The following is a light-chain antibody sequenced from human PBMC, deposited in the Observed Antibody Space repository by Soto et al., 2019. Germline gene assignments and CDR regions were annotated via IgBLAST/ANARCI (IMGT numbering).Light chain of an antibody. CDR1: TSNIGSSS. Sequence: QLVLTQPPSASGTPGQRVTISCSGSTSNIGSSSVSWYQQLPGTAPNLLIYTNNQRPSGVPDRFSGSKSGTSASLAIGGLRSEDEADYYCAAWDDRVSAVVFGGGTKLTVL. CDR2: TNN. CDR3: AAWDDRVSAVV. V-gene: IGLV1-47*01. J-gene: IGLJ2*01.